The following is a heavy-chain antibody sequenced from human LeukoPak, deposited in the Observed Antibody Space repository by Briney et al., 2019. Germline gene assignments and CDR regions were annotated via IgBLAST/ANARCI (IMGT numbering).Heavy chain of an antibody. CDR1: GYSISSGYN. D-gene: IGHD2-2*02. V-gene: IGHV4-38-2*02. J-gene: IGHJ5*02. CDR2: IYHSGST. Sequence: SETLSLTCTVSGYSISSGYNWDWIRQPPGKGLEWIGSIYHSGSTYYNPSLKSRVTISVDTSKNQLSLKLSSVTAADTAVYYCARLIVVVPAAIRRFDPWGQGTLVTVSS. CDR3: ARLIVVVPAAIRRFDP.